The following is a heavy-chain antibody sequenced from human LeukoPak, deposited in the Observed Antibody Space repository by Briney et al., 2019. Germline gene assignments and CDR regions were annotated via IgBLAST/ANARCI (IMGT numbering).Heavy chain of an antibody. Sequence: SETLSLTCTVSGGSISSSTYYWVWIRQPPGKGLGWIGSIYYSGTSTYNPSLESRITMSIDTSNDQFSLILRSVTAADTAIYYCARHFARRVGANNGLDVWGQGTTVTVFS. V-gene: IGHV4-39*01. CDR2: IYYSGTS. CDR3: ARHFARRVGANNGLDV. CDR1: GGSISSSTYY. D-gene: IGHD2-15*01. J-gene: IGHJ6*02.